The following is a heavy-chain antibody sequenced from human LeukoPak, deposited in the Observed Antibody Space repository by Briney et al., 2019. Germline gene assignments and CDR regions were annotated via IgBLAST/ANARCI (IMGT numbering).Heavy chain of an antibody. J-gene: IGHJ3*02. CDR1: GFTFDDYG. Sequence: GGSLRLSCAASGFTFDDYGMSWVRQAPGKGLEWVSGINWNGGSTGYADSVKGRFTISRDNAKNSLYLQMNSLRAEDTALYYCARYLADIVVVPAAFDAFDIWGQGIMVTVSS. V-gene: IGHV3-20*04. CDR2: INWNGGST. CDR3: ARYLADIVVVPAAFDAFDI. D-gene: IGHD2-2*01.